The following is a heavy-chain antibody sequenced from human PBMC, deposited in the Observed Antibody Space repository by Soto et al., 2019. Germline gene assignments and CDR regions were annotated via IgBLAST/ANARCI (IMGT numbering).Heavy chain of an antibody. V-gene: IGHV1-3*01. CDR2: INAGNGNT. D-gene: IGHD6-19*01. J-gene: IGHJ4*02. CDR1: GYTFTSYA. Sequence: HVQLVQSGAEVKKPGASVKVSCKASGYTFTSYAMHWVRQAPGQRLEWMGWINAGNGNTKYSQKFQGRVTITRDTSASTAYMELSCLRSEDTAVYYCARDLGAARSVALAGTDWGQGTLVTVSS. CDR3: ARDLGAARSVALAGTD.